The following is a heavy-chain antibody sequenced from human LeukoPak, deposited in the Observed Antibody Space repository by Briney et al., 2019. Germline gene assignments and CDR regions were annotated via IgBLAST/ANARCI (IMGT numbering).Heavy chain of an antibody. D-gene: IGHD6-19*01. CDR3: ARHYTAVAAFDS. CDR1: GYRFTTYW. V-gene: IGHV5-51*01. J-gene: IGHJ4*02. CDR2: IYPSESET. Sequence: KFGEYLKISCKGSGYRFTTYWIGWVRQMPGKGLEWMGIIYPSESETKYSPSFRGQVTISADKSVNTAYLQWSSLKASDTAMYYCARHYTAVAAFDSWGQGTLVTVSS.